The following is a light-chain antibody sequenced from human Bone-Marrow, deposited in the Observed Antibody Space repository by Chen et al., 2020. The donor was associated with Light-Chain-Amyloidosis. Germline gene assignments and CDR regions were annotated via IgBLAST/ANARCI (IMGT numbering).Light chain of an antibody. CDR3: QSADSSGTYEVI. V-gene: IGLV3-25*03. J-gene: IGLJ2*01. CDR1: DLPTKY. CDR2: RDT. Sequence: YELTQPPSVSVSPGQTARLTCSGDDLPTKYAYWYQQKPGQAPVLVIHRDTERPSGISERFSGSSSGTTATLTISGVQTEDEADYHCQSADSSGTYEVIFGGGTKLTVL.